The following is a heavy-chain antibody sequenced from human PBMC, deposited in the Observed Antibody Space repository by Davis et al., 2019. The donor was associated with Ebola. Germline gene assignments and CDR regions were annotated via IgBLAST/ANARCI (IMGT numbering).Heavy chain of an antibody. CDR3: AKDTSNIWFDI. CDR2: LGTSADT. Sequence: GESLKISCAAPGFVFSNYVMSWVRQAPGKGLEWVSTLGTSADTYYADSVKGRFTISRDNSKNTLYLQMNGLRVDDTAIYYCAKDTSNIWFDIWGQGTMVTVSS. J-gene: IGHJ3*02. D-gene: IGHD1-26*01. CDR1: GFVFSNYV. V-gene: IGHV3-23*01.